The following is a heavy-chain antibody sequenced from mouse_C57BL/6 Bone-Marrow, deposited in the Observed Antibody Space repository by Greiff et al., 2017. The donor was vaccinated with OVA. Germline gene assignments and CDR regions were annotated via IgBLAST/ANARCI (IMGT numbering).Heavy chain of an antibody. D-gene: IGHD1-1*01. J-gene: IGHJ3*01. Sequence: EVKVVESGGGLVQPGGSLKLSCAASGFTFSDYYMYWVRQTPEKRLEWVAYISNGGGSTYYPDTVKGRFTISRDNAKNTLYLQMSRLKSEDTAMYYCARPLYGSSYVWFAYWGQGTLVTVSA. V-gene: IGHV5-12*01. CDR3: ARPLYGSSYVWFAY. CDR1: GFTFSDYY. CDR2: ISNGGGST.